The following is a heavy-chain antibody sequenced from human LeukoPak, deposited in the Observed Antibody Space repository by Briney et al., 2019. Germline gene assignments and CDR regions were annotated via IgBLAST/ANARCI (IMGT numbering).Heavy chain of an antibody. CDR3: ARSVGELWFLSPHPVYYYGTDV. Sequence: GASVKVSCKASGGTFSSYAISWVRQAPGQGLEWMGGIIPIFGTANYAQKFQGRVTITADESTSTAYMELSSLRSEDTAVYYCARSVGELWFLSPHPVYYYGTDVWGQGTTVTVSS. CDR1: GGTFSSYA. D-gene: IGHD5-18*01. J-gene: IGHJ6*02. V-gene: IGHV1-69*13. CDR2: IIPIFGTA.